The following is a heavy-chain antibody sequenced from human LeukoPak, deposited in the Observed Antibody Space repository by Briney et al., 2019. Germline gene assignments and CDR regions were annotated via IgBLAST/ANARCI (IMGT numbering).Heavy chain of an antibody. D-gene: IGHD3-22*01. CDR3: ARDPNYYDSKRDAFDI. V-gene: IGHV3-21*01. CDR1: GFTFSSYS. CDR2: ISSSSSYI. Sequence: GGSLRLSCAASGFTFSSYSMNWVRQAPGKGLEWVSSISSSSSYIYYADSVKGRFTISRDNAKNSLYLQMNSLRAEDTAVYYCARDPNYYDSKRDAFDIWGQGTMATVSS. J-gene: IGHJ3*02.